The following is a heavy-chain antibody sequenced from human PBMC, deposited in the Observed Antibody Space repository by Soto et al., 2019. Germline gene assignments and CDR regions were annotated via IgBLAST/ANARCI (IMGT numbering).Heavy chain of an antibody. D-gene: IGHD2-15*01. Sequence: PGRSLRLSCAASGFTFSSYWMHWVRQAPGKGLVWVSRINSDGSSTGYADSVMGRFTISRDNAKNTLYLQMNSLRAEDTAVYYCASDQGYCSGGSCYVAGYWGQGTLVTVSS. CDR1: GFTFSSYW. CDR2: INSDGSST. J-gene: IGHJ4*02. V-gene: IGHV3-74*01. CDR3: ASDQGYCSGGSCYVAGY.